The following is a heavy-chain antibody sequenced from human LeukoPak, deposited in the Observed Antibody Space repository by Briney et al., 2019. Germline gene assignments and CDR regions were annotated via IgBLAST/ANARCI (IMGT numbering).Heavy chain of an antibody. J-gene: IGHJ5*02. CDR3: ARHDYCNYPPNNWFDP. V-gene: IGHV4-34*01. Sequence: PSETLSLTCAVYGGSFSGYYWSWIRQPPGKGLEWIGEINHSGSTNYNPSLKSRVTISVDASKDQFSLTLSSVTAADTAIYYCARHDYCNYPPNNWFDPWGQGTLVTVSS. D-gene: IGHD4-4*01. CDR1: GGSFSGYY. CDR2: INHSGST.